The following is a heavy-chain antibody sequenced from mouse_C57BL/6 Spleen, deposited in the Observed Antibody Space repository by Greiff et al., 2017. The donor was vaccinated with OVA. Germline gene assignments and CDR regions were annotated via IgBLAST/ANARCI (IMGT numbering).Heavy chain of an antibody. CDR2: IYPSDSAI. CDR3: ARIIYGYFDV. Sequence: VQLQQPGAELVRPGSSVKLSCKASGYTFTSYWMDWVKQRPGQGLEWIGNIYPSDSAIHYNQKLKDQATLTVDKSSSTAYMQLSSLTSKDVAVYYCARIIYGYFDVWGTGTTVTVSS. V-gene: IGHV1-61*01. J-gene: IGHJ1*03. CDR1: GYTFTSYW.